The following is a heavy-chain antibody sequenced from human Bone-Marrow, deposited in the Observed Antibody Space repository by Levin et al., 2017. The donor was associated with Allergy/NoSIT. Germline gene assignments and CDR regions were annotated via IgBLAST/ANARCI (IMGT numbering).Heavy chain of an antibody. CDR2: IDSSGTT. Sequence: SETLSLTCNVSGDSINSGPYYNWIRQAPGKGLEWVGHIDSSGTTFYATSLKDRLFISVDTSTNRFHLRLAPVIAADTAFYYCAREDPSVGGFDYWGPGIRVTVSS. V-gene: IGHV4-30-4*01. J-gene: IGHJ4*02. D-gene: IGHD2-2*01. CDR3: AREDPSVGGFDY. CDR1: GDSINSGPYY.